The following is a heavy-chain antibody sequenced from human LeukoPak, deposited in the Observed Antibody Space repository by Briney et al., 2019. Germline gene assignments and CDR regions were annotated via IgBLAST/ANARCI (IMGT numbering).Heavy chain of an antibody. CDR3: ARADVDTAMVRVNY. CDR1: GGSFSGYY. V-gene: IGHV4-34*01. Sequence: SETLSLTCAVYGGSFSGYYWSWIRQPPGKGLEWIGEINHSGSTNYNPSLKSRVTISVDTSKNQFSLKLSSVTAADTAVYYCARADVDTAMVRVNYWGQGTLVTVSS. CDR2: INHSGST. D-gene: IGHD5-18*01. J-gene: IGHJ4*02.